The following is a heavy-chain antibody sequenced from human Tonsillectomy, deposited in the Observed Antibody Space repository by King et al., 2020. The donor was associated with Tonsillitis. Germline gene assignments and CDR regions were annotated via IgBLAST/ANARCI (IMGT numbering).Heavy chain of an antibody. D-gene: IGHD3-3*01. CDR3: VRDLRSDLHGMDV. CDR2: ISYDGSNK. J-gene: IGHJ6*02. CDR1: GFTFSSYA. Sequence: QLVQSGGGVVQPGRSLRLSCAASGFTFSSYAMHWVRQAPGKGREWVAVISYDGSNKYFADSVKGRFTISPDNSQNTLYLQMNRLRAEETAVYYCVRDLRSDLHGMDVWGRGTTVTVSS. V-gene: IGHV3-30-3*01.